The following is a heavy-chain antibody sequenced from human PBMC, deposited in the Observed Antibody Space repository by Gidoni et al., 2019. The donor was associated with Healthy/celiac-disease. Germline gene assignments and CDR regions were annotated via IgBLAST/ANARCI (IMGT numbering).Heavy chain of an antibody. V-gene: IGHV5-51*01. J-gene: IGHJ4*02. CDR3: ARPRSGWLREDYYFDY. CDR2: IYPGDSDT. Sequence: EVQLVQSGAEVKKPGESLKISCKGSGYSFTSYWIGWVRQMPGKGLEWMGIIYPGDSDTRYSPSFQGQVTISADKSISTAYLQWSSLKASDTAMYYCARPRSGWLREDYYFDYWGQGTLVTVSS. CDR1: GYSFTSYW. D-gene: IGHD5-12*01.